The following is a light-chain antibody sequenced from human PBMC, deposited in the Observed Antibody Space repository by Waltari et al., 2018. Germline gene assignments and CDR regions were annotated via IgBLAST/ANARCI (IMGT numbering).Light chain of an antibody. Sequence: SYDLTQPLSVSVALGQTARITCGGNNIGSKNVHWYQQKPGQAPVLVLYRDNNRPSGIPERFSGANSGNTATLTISRAQAGDEADYYCQVWDSSTVVFGGGTKLTVL. CDR3: QVWDSSTVV. CDR2: RDN. CDR1: NIGSKN. V-gene: IGLV3-9*01. J-gene: IGLJ2*01.